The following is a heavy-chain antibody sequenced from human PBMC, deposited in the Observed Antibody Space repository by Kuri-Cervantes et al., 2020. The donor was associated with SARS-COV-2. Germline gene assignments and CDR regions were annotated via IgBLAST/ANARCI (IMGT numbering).Heavy chain of an antibody. CDR3: ARETRMIVVDH. CDR1: GFTFSSYS. J-gene: IGHJ4*02. Sequence: GESLKISCAASGFTFSSYSMNWVRQAPGKGLEWVSYISSSSSTIYYADSVKGRFTISRDNAKNSLYLQMNSLRAEDTAVYYCARETRMIVVDHWGQGTLVTVSS. D-gene: IGHD3-22*01. CDR2: ISSSSSTI. V-gene: IGHV3-48*04.